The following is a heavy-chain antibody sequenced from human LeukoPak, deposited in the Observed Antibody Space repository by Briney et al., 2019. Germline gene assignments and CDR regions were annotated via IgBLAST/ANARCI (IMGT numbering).Heavy chain of an antibody. CDR1: GLTFGSYA. CDR3: AKGASSGYNYAYGFDI. Sequence: GGSLRLSCAASGLTFGSYAMTWVRPAPGKGLDWVSGISGSGGSTYYADSVKGRFTISRGNSKNTLYLQMNSLRAEDTAVYYCAKGASSGYNYAYGFDIWGQGTMVTVSS. V-gene: IGHV3-23*01. J-gene: IGHJ3*02. CDR2: ISGSGGST. D-gene: IGHD3-22*01.